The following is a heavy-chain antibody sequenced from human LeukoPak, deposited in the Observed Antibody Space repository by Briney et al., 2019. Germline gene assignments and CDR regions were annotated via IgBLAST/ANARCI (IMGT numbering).Heavy chain of an antibody. CDR3: ARDSHRATYYDYYGMTS. CDR2: TYYRSKWYN. Sequence: SQTLSLTCAISGDSVSSNSAAWNWIRQSPSRGLEWLGRTYYRSKWYNDYAVSVKSRITINPDTSKNQFSLQLNSVTPEDTAEYYCARDSHRATYYDYYGMTSGAKGPRSPSP. V-gene: IGHV6-1*01. CDR1: GDSVSSNSAA. J-gene: IGHJ6*02. D-gene: IGHD1-14*01.